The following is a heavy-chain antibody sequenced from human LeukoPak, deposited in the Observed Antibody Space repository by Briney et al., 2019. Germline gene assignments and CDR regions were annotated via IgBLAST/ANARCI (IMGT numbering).Heavy chain of an antibody. CDR3: ARFSGSSGYYGY. D-gene: IGHD3-22*01. CDR2: IYTSGST. Sequence: SETLSLTCTVSGGSISSSSYYWSWIRQPAGRGLEWIGRIYTSGSTNYNPSLKSRVTMSVDTSKNQFSLKLSSVTAADTAVYYCARFSGSSGYYGYWGQGTLVTVSS. CDR1: GGSISSSSYY. J-gene: IGHJ4*02. V-gene: IGHV4-61*02.